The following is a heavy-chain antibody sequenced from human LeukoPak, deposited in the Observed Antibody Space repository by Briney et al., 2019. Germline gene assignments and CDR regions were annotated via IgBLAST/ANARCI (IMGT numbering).Heavy chain of an antibody. Sequence: SVKVSCKASGGTFSSYAISWARQAPGQGLEWMGGIIPIFGTANYAQKFQGRVTITADKSTSTAYMELSSLRSEDTAVYYCAQAQDYGDYVSLRYYYYYMDVWGKGTTVTVSS. CDR2: IIPIFGTA. D-gene: IGHD4-17*01. CDR3: AQAQDYGDYVSLRYYYYYMDV. J-gene: IGHJ6*03. CDR1: GGTFSSYA. V-gene: IGHV1-69*06.